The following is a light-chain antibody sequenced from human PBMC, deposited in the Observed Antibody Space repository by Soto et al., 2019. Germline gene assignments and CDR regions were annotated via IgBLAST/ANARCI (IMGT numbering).Light chain of an antibody. V-gene: IGKV1-33*01. J-gene: IGKJ2*01. CDR3: QQYDNLPSYT. Sequence: DIQMPQSPSSLSASVGARVTITCQASQDISNYLNWYQQKPGKAPKLLIYDASNLETGVPSRFSGSGSGTDFTFTISSLQPEDIATNYCQQYDNLPSYTFGQGTKLEIK. CDR2: DAS. CDR1: QDISNY.